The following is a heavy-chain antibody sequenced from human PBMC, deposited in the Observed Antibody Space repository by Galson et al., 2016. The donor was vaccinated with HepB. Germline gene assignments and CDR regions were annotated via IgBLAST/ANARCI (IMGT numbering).Heavy chain of an antibody. Sequence: QSGAEVKKPGESLKISCKGSGYSFTSYWIGWVRQMPGKGLEWMGIIYPGDSATRYSPSFQGQVTISADKSINTAYLQWSRLRASDTAMSYCALYLDFLTGYGWWDDWGQGTLVTVAS. CDR1: GYSFTSYW. CDR2: IYPGDSAT. V-gene: IGHV5-51*01. J-gene: IGHJ4*02. D-gene: IGHD3/OR15-3a*01. CDR3: ALYLDFLTGYGWWDD.